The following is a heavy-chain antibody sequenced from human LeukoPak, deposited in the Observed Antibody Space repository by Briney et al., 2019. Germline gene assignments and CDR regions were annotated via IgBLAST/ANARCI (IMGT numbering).Heavy chain of an antibody. D-gene: IGHD1-20*01. V-gene: IGHV3-15*07. CDR3: STLTSRGLSDS. J-gene: IGHJ4*02. CDR2: IKSKADGETI. CDR1: GFTFTNAW. Sequence: GGSLRLSCAASGFTFTNAWMNWVRQAPGKGLEWVGRIKSKADGETIDYAAPVKGRFTFSRDDSKNMLYLQMNSLKSEDTAAYYCSTLTSRGLSDSWGQGTLVTVSS.